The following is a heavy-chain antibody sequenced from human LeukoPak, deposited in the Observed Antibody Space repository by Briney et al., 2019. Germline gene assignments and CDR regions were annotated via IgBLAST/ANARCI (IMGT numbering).Heavy chain of an antibody. CDR3: AREPEWLLRRGPFDY. J-gene: IGHJ4*02. CDR1: GFTFSSYS. Sequence: GGSLRLSCAASGFTFSSYSMNWVRQAPGKGLEWVSSISSSSSYIYYADSVKGRFTISRDNAKNSLYLQMDSLRAEDTAVYYCAREPEWLLRRGPFDYWGQGTLVTVSS. D-gene: IGHD5-12*01. V-gene: IGHV3-21*01. CDR2: ISSSSSYI.